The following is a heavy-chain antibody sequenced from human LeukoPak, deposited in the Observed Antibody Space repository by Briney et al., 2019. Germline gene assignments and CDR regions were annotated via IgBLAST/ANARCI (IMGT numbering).Heavy chain of an antibody. CDR2: ISYDGSD. CDR3: ARDGYHDYGDSEGYYFDY. CDR1: GFTFSSYA. D-gene: IGHD4-17*01. J-gene: IGHJ4*02. Sequence: PGGSLRLSCAASGFTFSSYAMHWVRQAPGKGLEWVAVISYDGSDYYADSVKGRFTISRDNSRDTLYLEMNSLRTEDRAVYYCARDGYHDYGDSEGYYFDYWGQGTLVTVSS. V-gene: IGHV3-30-3*01.